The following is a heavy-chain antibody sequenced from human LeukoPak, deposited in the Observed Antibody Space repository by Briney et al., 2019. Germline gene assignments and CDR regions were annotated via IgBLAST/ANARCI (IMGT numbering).Heavy chain of an antibody. J-gene: IGHJ5*02. CDR1: GYSFTTYG. D-gene: IGHD3-3*01. Sequence: ASVKVSCKASGYSFTTYGITWVRQAPGQGLEWMGWINTNSGATDYEAKLQGRVTMTRDTSTSTAYMEVRSLRSDDTAVYYCARWRGYTGSIDENWFDPWGQGTLATVSS. V-gene: IGHV1-18*01. CDR2: INTNSGAT. CDR3: ARWRGYTGSIDENWFDP.